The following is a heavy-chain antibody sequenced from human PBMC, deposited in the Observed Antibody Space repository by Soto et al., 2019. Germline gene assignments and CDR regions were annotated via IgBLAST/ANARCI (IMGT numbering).Heavy chain of an antibody. D-gene: IGHD3-16*01. V-gene: IGHV1-18*01. J-gene: IGHJ6*02. CDR1: GYTFIRYG. CDR2: ISAYNDYT. CDR3: ARGGYYDKVWGKMNYYGLDV. Sequence: GASVKVSCKASGYTFIRYGITWVRQAPGQGLEWMGWISAYNDYTNYAQKRQGRVTMTKDTSTSTVFMELRSLRSDDTAVYYWARGGYYDKVWGKMNYYGLDVWGQGTTVTVS.